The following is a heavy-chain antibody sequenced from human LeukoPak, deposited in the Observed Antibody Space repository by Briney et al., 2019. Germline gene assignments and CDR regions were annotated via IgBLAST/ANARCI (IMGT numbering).Heavy chain of an antibody. J-gene: IGHJ6*02. CDR3: ARQQWLARYYYYGMDV. D-gene: IGHD6-19*01. V-gene: IGHV3-30-3*01. CDR1: GFTFSSYA. CDR2: ISYDGSNK. Sequence: PGGSLRLSCAASGFTFSSYAMHWVRQAPGKGLEWVAVISYDGSNKYYADSVKGRFTISRDNSKNTLYLQMNSLRAEDTAVYYCARQQWLARYYYYGMDVWGQGTTVTVSS.